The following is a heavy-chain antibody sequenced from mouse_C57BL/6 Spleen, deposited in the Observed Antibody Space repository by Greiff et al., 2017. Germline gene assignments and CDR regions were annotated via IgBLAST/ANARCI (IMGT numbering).Heavy chain of an antibody. CDR1: GFYIKNTY. D-gene: IGHD5-2*01. Sequence: EVQLQQSVAELVRPGASVKLSCTASGFYIKNTYMHWVKQRPEQGLEWIGRIDPANGNTKYAPKFQGKATITADTSSNTAYLQLSSLTSEDTAIYYCAREYFDYWGQGTTLTVSS. CDR3: AREYFDY. CDR2: IDPANGNT. V-gene: IGHV14-3*01. J-gene: IGHJ2*01.